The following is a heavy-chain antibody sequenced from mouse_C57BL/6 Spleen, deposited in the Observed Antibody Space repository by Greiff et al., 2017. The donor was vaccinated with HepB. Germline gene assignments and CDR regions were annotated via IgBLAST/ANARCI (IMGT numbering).Heavy chain of an antibody. D-gene: IGHD1-1*01. J-gene: IGHJ1*03. CDR2: IRSKSNNYAT. CDR1: GFSFNTYA. V-gene: IGHV10-1*01. CDR3: VRHDHYEGYFDV. Sequence: EVQLVESGGGLVQPKGSLKLSCAASGFSFNTYAMNWVRQAPGKGLEWVARIRSKSNNYATYYADSVKDRFTISRDDSESMLYLQMNNLKTEDTAMYYCVRHDHYEGYFDVWGTGTTVTVSS.